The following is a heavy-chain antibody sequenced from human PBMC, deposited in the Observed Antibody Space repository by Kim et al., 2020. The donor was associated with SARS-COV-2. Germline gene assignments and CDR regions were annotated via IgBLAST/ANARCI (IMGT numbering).Heavy chain of an antibody. V-gene: IGHV3-48*03. D-gene: IGHD3-22*01. CDR3: ARGASDYYDSSGYYDY. J-gene: IGHJ4*02. Sequence: SVKGRFTISRGNAKNSLYLQMISLKAEDTAVYYCARGASDYYDSSGYYDYGGQGTLVTVSS.